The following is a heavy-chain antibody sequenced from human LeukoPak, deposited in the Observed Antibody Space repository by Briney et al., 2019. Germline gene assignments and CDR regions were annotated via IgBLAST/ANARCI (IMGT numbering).Heavy chain of an antibody. CDR2: IYTSGST. CDR3: ARARSRGYSYGYSWFDP. Sequence: SETLSLTCTVSGGSISSGSYYWSWIRQPAGKGLEWIGRIYTSGSTNYNPSLKSRVTISVDTSKNQFSLKLSSVTAADTAVYYCARARSRGYSYGYSWFDPWGQGTLVTVSS. J-gene: IGHJ5*02. D-gene: IGHD5-18*01. V-gene: IGHV4-61*02. CDR1: GGSISSGSYY.